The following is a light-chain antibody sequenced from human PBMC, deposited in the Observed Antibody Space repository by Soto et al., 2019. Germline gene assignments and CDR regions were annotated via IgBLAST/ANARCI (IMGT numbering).Light chain of an antibody. V-gene: IGLV1-44*01. Sequence: QSVLTRPPSASGTPGQRVTISCSGSSSNIGSNTVNWYQQLPGTAPKLVIYSNNQRPSGVPERFSGSKSGTSASLAISGHQSEDEADYYCVAWDDSLNGYVVFGGGTKVTVL. CDR2: SNN. J-gene: IGLJ2*01. CDR3: VAWDDSLNGYVV. CDR1: SSNIGSNT.